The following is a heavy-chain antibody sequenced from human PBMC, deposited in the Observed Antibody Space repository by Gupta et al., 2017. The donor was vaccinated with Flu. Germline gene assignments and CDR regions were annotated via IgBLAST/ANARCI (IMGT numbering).Heavy chain of an antibody. CDR2: ISSSRITI. CDR1: GSTCSSYS. CDR3: TREYSSSSGRAFDI. J-gene: IGHJ3*02. V-gene: IGHV3-48*02. Sequence: EVPLVESGGGLVQPGGSLRLSCAASGSTCSSYSMNWVRQAPGKGLEWISYISSSRITIYYADSVKGRFTISRDNAKNSLYLQMNSLRDEDTAVYYCTREYSSSSGRAFDIWGQGTMVTVSS. D-gene: IGHD6-6*01.